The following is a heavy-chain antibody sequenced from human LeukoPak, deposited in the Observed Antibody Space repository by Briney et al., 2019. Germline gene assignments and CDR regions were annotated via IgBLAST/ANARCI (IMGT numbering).Heavy chain of an antibody. Sequence: GGSLRLSCAASGFTFSSHGMSWVRQAPGKGLEWVSTISGSGDNTYYADSVKGRFTISRDNSRNTLYLQMNTLSAEDTAVYFCAKSPVSSCRGSFCYPFDYWSQGTLVTVSS. CDR3: AKSPVSSCRGSFCYPFDY. J-gene: IGHJ4*02. CDR1: GFTFSSHG. V-gene: IGHV3-23*01. CDR2: ISGSGDNT. D-gene: IGHD2-15*01.